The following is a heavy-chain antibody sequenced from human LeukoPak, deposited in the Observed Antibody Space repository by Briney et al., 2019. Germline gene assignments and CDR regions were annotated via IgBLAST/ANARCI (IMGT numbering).Heavy chain of an antibody. CDR2: IYYSGST. Sequence: SDPLTLTCTLSGDSISSYYGSWLRHTTGKALEWLGDIYYSGSTNYNPSLKSRVTISVDTSKNQFSLKLSSVTAADTAVYYCARHTDIAPLSSLKYWGQGTLVTVSS. D-gene: IGHD6-13*01. J-gene: IGHJ4*02. V-gene: IGHV4-59*08. CDR3: ARHTDIAPLSSLKY. CDR1: GDSISSYY.